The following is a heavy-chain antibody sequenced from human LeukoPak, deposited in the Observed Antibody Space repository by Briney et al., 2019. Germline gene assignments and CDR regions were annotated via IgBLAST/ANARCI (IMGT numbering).Heavy chain of an antibody. CDR2: VSTRGNT. D-gene: IGHD6-13*01. Sequence: SETLSLTCSVSGVSITSNYWTWIRQPAGRGLEWIGRVSTRGNTNYNPSLKSRVTMSVDTPKNLFSLKLTSVTAADTAMYYCARVRRGQQLVEDAFDIWGQGTMVTVSS. CDR3: ARVRRGQQLVEDAFDI. V-gene: IGHV4-4*07. CDR1: GVSITSNY. J-gene: IGHJ3*02.